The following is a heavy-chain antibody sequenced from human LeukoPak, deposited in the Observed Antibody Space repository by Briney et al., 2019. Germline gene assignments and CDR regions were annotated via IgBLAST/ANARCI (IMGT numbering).Heavy chain of an antibody. J-gene: IGHJ6*02. CDR1: GYTFTSYY. CDR3: ARVVHWSTYSSGWSYGMDV. D-gene: IGHD6-19*01. CDR2: INPNSGGT. V-gene: IGHV1-2*02. Sequence: ASVKVSCKASGYTFTSYYMHWVRQAPGQGLEWMGWINPNSGGTNYAQKFQGRVTMTRDTSISTAYMELSRLRSDDTAVYYCARVVHWSTYSSGWSYGMDVWGQGTTVTVSS.